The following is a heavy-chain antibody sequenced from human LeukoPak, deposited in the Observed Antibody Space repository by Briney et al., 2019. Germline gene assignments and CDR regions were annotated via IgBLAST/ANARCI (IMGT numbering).Heavy chain of an antibody. CDR1: GGSISSYY. J-gene: IGHJ2*01. D-gene: IGHD4-17*01. CDR3: ASPSIDYGDQGYFDL. Sequence: SETLPLTCTVSGGSISSYYWSWIRQPPGKELEWIGYIYYSGSTNYNPSLKSRVTISVDTSKNQFSLKLSSVTAADTAVYYCASPSIDYGDQGYFDLWGRGTLVTVSS. CDR2: IYYSGST. V-gene: IGHV4-59*13.